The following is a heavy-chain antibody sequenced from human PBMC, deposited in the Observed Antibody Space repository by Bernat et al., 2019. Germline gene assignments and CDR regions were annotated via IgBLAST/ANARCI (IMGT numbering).Heavy chain of an antibody. CDR3: ARGLRPLGYCSSTSCYGLGDV. D-gene: IGHD2-2*01. Sequence: QVQLQQWGAGLLKPSETLSLTCAVYGGSFSGYYWSWIRQPPGKGLEWIGEINHSGSTNSNPSLKSRVTISVDTSKNQFSLKLSSVTAADTAVYYCARGLRPLGYCSSTSCYGLGDVWGQGTTVTVSS. CDR1: GGSFSGYY. CDR2: INHSGST. J-gene: IGHJ6*02. V-gene: IGHV4-34*01.